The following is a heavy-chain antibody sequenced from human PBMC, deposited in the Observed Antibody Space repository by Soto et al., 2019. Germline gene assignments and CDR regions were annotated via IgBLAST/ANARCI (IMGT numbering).Heavy chain of an antibody. CDR2: ISSNGGST. J-gene: IGHJ4*02. CDR3: VKDGTRKWELPLY. CDR1: GFTFSSYA. Sequence: EVQLVESGGGLVQPGGSLRLSCSASGFTFSSYAMHWVRQAPGKGLEYVSAISSNGGSTYYADSVKGRFTISRDNSKNTLYLQMSSLRAEDTAVYYCVKDGTRKWELPLYWGQGTLVTVSS. D-gene: IGHD1-26*01. V-gene: IGHV3-64D*06.